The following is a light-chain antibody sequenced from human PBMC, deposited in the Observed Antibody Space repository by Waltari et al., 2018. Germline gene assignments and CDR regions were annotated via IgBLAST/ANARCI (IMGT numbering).Light chain of an antibody. CDR2: AAS. CDR1: TSISSF. Sequence: DIQMTQSPSSLSTSVGDRVTITCRASTSISSFLNLYQHKPGKAPKLLIYAASSLQSGVPSRFSGSGSGTHFTLTISSLQPEDFATYYCQQSYSTPYTFGQGTKLEIK. V-gene: IGKV1-39*01. J-gene: IGKJ2*01. CDR3: QQSYSTPYT.